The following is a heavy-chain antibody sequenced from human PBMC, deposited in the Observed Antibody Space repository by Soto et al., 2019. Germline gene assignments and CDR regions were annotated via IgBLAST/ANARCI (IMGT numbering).Heavy chain of an antibody. CDR3: AREGTVYGDYDIGYFDY. D-gene: IGHD4-17*01. CDR1: GYTFTSYY. Sequence: VASVKDSCKASGYTFTSYYMHWVRQAPGQGLERMGIINPSGGSTSYAQKFQGRVTMTRDASTSTVYMELSSLRSEDTAVYYCAREGTVYGDYDIGYFDYWRQGPLVTAAS. V-gene: IGHV1-46*03. J-gene: IGHJ4*02. CDR2: INPSGGST.